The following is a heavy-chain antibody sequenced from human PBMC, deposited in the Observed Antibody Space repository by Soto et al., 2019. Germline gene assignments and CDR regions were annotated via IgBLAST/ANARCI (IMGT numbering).Heavy chain of an antibody. V-gene: IGHV1-3*01. CDR2: INAGNGNT. CDR1: GCTFTSYA. J-gene: IGHJ4*02. CDR3: ARVGLLLWFGESSPTFDY. Sequence: QVQLVQSGAEVKKPGASVKVSCKASGCTFTSYAMHWVRQAPGQRLEWMGWINAGNGNTKYSQKFQGRVTITRDTSASTAYMELSSLRSEDTAVYYCARVGLLLWFGESSPTFDYWGQGTLVTVSS. D-gene: IGHD3-10*01.